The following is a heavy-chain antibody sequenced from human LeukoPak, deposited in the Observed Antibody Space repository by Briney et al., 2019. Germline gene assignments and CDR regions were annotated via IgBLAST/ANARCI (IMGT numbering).Heavy chain of an antibody. D-gene: IGHD3-22*01. J-gene: IGHJ1*01. CDR1: GYTFTGYI. Sequence: GASVKVSCKASGYTFTGYIIHWVRQAPGQGLEWMGRINPNSGGTSYAQKFQGWVTMTRDTSISTAYMELSRLKSDDTAFYYCARERAGYYDNTGPFQHWGQGTLVTVSS. CDR3: ARERAGYYDNTGPFQH. CDR2: INPNSGGT. V-gene: IGHV1-2*04.